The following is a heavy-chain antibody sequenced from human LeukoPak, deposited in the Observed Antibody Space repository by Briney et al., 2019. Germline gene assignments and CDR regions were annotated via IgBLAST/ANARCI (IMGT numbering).Heavy chain of an antibody. CDR1: GYTFTTYY. CDR3: ARDHIDYYDSSGKSDLDY. D-gene: IGHD3-22*01. J-gene: IGHJ4*02. CDR2: INPSGGST. Sequence: ASVKVSCKASGYTFTTYYMHWVRQAPGQGLEWMGIINPSGGSTSYAQKFQGRITMTRDMSTSTVYMELSSLRSDDTAVYYCARDHIDYYDSSGKSDLDYWGQGTLVTVSS. V-gene: IGHV1-46*01.